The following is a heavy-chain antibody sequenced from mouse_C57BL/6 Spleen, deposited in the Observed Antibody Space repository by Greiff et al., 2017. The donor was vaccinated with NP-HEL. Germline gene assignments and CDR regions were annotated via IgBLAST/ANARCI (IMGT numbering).Heavy chain of an antibody. CDR2: ISSGGDYI. CDR3: TRPLYDYDAMDY. J-gene: IGHJ4*01. CDR1: GFTFSSYA. V-gene: IGHV5-9-1*02. D-gene: IGHD1-1*01. Sequence: EVHLVESGEGLVKPGGSLKLSCAASGFTFSSYAMSWVRQTPEKRLEWVAYISSGGDYIYYADTVKGRFTISRDNARNTLYLQMSSLKSEDTAMYYCTRPLYDYDAMDYWGQGTSVTVSS.